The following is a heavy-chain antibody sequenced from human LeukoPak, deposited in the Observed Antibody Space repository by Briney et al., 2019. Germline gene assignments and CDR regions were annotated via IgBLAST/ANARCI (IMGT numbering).Heavy chain of an antibody. D-gene: IGHD3-10*01. CDR2: IYYSGST. J-gene: IGHJ4*02. CDR3: ARSLYGSGSFSN. V-gene: IGHV4-39*01. Sequence: PSETLSLTCTVSGGSISSSSYYWGWIRQPPGKGLEWIGSIYYSGSTYYNPSLKSRVTISVDTSKNQFSLKLSSVTAADTAVYYCARSLYGSGSFSNWGQGTLVTVSS. CDR1: GGSISSSSYY.